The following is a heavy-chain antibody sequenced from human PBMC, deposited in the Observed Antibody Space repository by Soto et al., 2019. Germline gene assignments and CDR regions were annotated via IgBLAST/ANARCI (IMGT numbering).Heavy chain of an antibody. V-gene: IGHV4-30-4*01. CDR3: ARSRSEDTVNV. D-gene: IGHD5-18*01. J-gene: IGHJ6*02. CDR1: GGSISSGYYY. Sequence: KSSETLSLTCTVSGGSISSGYYYWSWIRQPPGKGLEWIGYIYYSGSTYYNPSLKSRVTISVDTSKNQFSLKLSSVTAADTAVYYCARSRSEDTVNVWGQGTTVTVSS. CDR2: IYYSGST.